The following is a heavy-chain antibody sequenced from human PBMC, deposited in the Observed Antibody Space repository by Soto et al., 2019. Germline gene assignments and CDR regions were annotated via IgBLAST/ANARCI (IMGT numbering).Heavy chain of an antibody. CDR2: IYSGGST. Sequence: GGSLRLSCAASGFTISSNYMSWVRQAPGKGLERASAIYSGGSTYYADSVKGRFTISRDNSKNTLYLQMNSLRAEDTAVYYCARGPCWMDVWGQGTTVTFSS. J-gene: IGHJ6*02. CDR1: GFTISSNY. CDR3: ARGPCWMDV. V-gene: IGHV3-53*01. D-gene: IGHD2-15*01.